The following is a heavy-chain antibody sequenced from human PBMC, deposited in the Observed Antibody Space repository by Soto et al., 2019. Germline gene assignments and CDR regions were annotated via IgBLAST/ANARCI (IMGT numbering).Heavy chain of an antibody. D-gene: IGHD3-16*02. Sequence: GGSLRLSCAASGFTFSSYGMHWVRQAPGKGLEWVAVIWYDGSNKYYADSVKGRFTISRDNSKNTLYLQMNSLRAEDTAVYYCARGFYDYIWGSYRYLEYFQHWGQGTLVTVSS. J-gene: IGHJ1*01. CDR3: ARGFYDYIWGSYRYLEYFQH. CDR2: IWYDGSNK. CDR1: GFTFSSYG. V-gene: IGHV3-33*01.